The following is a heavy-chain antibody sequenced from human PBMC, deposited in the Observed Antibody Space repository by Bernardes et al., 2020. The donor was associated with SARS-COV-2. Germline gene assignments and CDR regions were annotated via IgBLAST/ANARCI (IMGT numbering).Heavy chain of an antibody. D-gene: IGHD6-13*01. CDR1: GFSFSNYN. V-gene: IGHV3-21*01. CDR3: ARVARSSSWYQGDF. CDR2: ISTTSSYI. Sequence: GGSLRLSCAASGFSFSNYNMNWVRQTPGKGLEWVSSISTTSSYIYYADSVKGRFTISRDNAKNSLYLQMNSLRADDTAVYYCARVARSSSWYQGDFWGQGTLVTVSS. J-gene: IGHJ4*02.